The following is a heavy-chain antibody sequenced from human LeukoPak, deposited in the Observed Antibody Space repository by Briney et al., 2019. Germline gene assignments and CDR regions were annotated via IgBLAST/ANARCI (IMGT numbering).Heavy chain of an antibody. V-gene: IGHV3-11*06. CDR1: GFTFSDYY. J-gene: IGHJ4*02. CDR2: ISSSSSYT. CDR3: ARNFGYSSGFADY. D-gene: IGHD6-19*01. Sequence: GGSLRLSCAASGFTFSDYYMSWIRQAPGKGLEWVSYISSSSSYTNYADSVKGRFTISRDNAKNSLYLQMNSLRAEDTAVHYCARNFGYSSGFADYWGQGTLVTVSS.